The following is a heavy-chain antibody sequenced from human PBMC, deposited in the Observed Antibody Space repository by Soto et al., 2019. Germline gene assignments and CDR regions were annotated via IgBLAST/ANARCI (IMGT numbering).Heavy chain of an antibody. V-gene: IGHV3-23*01. CDR3: AKRYCSGGSCYSDDYYYYGMDV. CDR1: GFTFSSYA. CDR2: ISGSGGST. Sequence: GGSLRLSCAASGFTFSSYAMSWVRQAPGKGLEWVSAISGSGGSTYYADSVKGRFTISRDNSKNTLYLQMNSLRAEDTAVYYCAKRYCSGGSCYSDDYYYYGMDVWGQGTTVTVSS. J-gene: IGHJ6*02. D-gene: IGHD2-15*01.